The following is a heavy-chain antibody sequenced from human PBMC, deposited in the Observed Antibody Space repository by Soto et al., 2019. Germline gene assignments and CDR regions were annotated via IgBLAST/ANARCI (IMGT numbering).Heavy chain of an antibody. J-gene: IGHJ4*02. Sequence: QVQLVQSGAEVKKPGSSVQVSCKASGCTFSSYTISWVRQAPGQGLEWMGRIIPILGIANYAQKFQGRVKITADKDTSTAYMELSSLRSEDTAVYYCARGCSGGSCYYLDDWGQGTLVTVSS. D-gene: IGHD2-15*01. V-gene: IGHV1-69*02. CDR3: ARGCSGGSCYYLDD. CDR2: IIPILGIA. CDR1: GCTFSSYT.